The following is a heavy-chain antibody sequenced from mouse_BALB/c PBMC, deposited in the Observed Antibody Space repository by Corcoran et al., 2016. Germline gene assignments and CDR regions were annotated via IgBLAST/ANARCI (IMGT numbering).Heavy chain of an antibody. CDR3: ASYYGSSYWYFDG. V-gene: IGHV3-6*02. J-gene: IGHJ1*01. D-gene: IGHD1-1*01. CDR1: GYSITSGYY. Sequence: DVQLQESGPGLVKPSQSLSLTCSVTGYSITSGYYWNWIRQFPGNKLEWMGYISYDGSNNYNPSLKNRISITRDTSKNQFFLKLNSVTTEDTATYYCASYYGSSYWYFDGWGAGTTVTVSS. CDR2: ISYDGSN.